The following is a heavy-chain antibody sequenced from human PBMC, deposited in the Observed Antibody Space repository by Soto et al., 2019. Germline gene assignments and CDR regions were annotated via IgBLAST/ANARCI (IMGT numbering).Heavy chain of an antibody. J-gene: IGHJ4*02. Sequence: QVQLQESGPGLVKPSQTLSLTCTVSGGSISSGGFYWSWIRQHPGKGLEWIGYIYDSGHTYYNPSLKSRLTISGDTSKNQFSLKLRSVNAADTAVYYRARGGLWSGYSPFLHWGQGTLVTVSS. V-gene: IGHV4-31*03. CDR1: GGSISSGGFY. CDR3: ARGGLWSGYSPFLH. CDR2: IYDSGHT. D-gene: IGHD3-3*01.